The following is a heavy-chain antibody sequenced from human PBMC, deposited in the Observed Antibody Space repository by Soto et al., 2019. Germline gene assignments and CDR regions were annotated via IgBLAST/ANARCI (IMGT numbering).Heavy chain of an antibody. CDR2: ITGSSSYI. D-gene: IGHD3-9*01. Sequence: DVQLVESGGGLVKPGGSLRLSCAASGFIFSSHTMNWVRQAPGKGLEWVSSITGSSSYIFYADSVKGRFTIHRDNAKNTFYLQMNSLRAEDTGVYYCASLVESETGYGMDVWDQGTTVTVSS. CDR3: ASLVESETGYGMDV. J-gene: IGHJ6*02. V-gene: IGHV3-21*06. CDR1: GFIFSSHT.